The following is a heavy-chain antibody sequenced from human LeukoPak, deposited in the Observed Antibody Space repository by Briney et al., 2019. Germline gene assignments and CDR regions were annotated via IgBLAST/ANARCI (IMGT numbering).Heavy chain of an antibody. V-gene: IGHV1-3*03. CDR1: GYTFTSYT. D-gene: IGHD3-10*01. CDR3: ARGAKFRSYGSGTYYTSLPFDP. J-gene: IGHJ5*02. CDR2: INTGNGNT. Sequence: ASVKVSCKASGYTFTSYTMHWVRQAPGQRLEWMGWINTGNGNTKYSQEFQGRVTITRDTSANTAYMELSSLGSEDMAVYYCARGAKFRSYGSGTYYTSLPFDPWGQGTLVTVSS.